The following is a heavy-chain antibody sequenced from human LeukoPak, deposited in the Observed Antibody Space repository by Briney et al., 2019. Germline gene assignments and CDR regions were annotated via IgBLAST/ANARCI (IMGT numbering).Heavy chain of an antibody. D-gene: IGHD4-23*01. CDR1: GGSFSGYC. Sequence: PSETLSLTCAVYGGSFSGYCWSWIRQPPGKGLEWIGTIYYSGSTQYNPSLKSRVTISVDTSKNQFSLKLSSVTAADTAVYYCATSPQYGGYLGQGTLVTVSS. CDR3: ATSPQYGGY. V-gene: IGHV4-34*01. CDR2: IYYSGST. J-gene: IGHJ4*02.